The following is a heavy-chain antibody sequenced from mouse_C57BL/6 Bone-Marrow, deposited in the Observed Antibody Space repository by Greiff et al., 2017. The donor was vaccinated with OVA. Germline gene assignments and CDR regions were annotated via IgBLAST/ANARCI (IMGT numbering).Heavy chain of an antibody. J-gene: IGHJ4*01. Sequence: EVQLQQSGPELVKPGASVKISCKASGYRFTDYYMNWVKQSHGKSLEWIGDINPNNGGTSYNQKFKGKATLTVDKSSSTAYMELRSLTSEDSAVYYCARPPSLWYPYAMDYWGQGTSVTVSS. CDR1: GYRFTDYY. D-gene: IGHD2-1*01. V-gene: IGHV1-26*01. CDR2: INPNNGGT. CDR3: ARPPSLWYPYAMDY.